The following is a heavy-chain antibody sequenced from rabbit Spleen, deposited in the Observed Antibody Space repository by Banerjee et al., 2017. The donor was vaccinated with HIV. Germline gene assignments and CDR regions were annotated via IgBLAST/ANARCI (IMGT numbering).Heavy chain of an antibody. CDR3: ARDSGTSFSSYGMDL. V-gene: IGHV1S45*01. CDR2: IYTGSSGFT. J-gene: IGHJ6*01. D-gene: IGHD8-1*01. Sequence: QEQLVESGGGLVRPEPSLKLSCTASGFSFSSSYDMCWCRQAPGKGLEWIGCIYTGSSGFTYFASWAKGRFTISKTAATTVTLQVTRLTAADTATYFCARDSGTSFSSYGMDLGGPGTLVTVS. CDR1: GFSFSSSYD.